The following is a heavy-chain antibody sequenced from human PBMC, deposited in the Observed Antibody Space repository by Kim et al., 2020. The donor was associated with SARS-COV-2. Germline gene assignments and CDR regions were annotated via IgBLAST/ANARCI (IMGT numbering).Heavy chain of an antibody. CDR1: GFTFSSYW. Sequence: GGSLRLSCAASGFTFSSYWMHWVRQAPGKGLVWVSRVYSDGTTTNYADSVKGRFTVSRDNAKNTVYLQMNSLRVEDTAVYFCARDRDWFGLDVWGQGTTV. V-gene: IGHV3-74*01. CDR3: ARDRDWFGLDV. D-gene: IGHD3-9*01. CDR2: VYSDGTTT. J-gene: IGHJ6*02.